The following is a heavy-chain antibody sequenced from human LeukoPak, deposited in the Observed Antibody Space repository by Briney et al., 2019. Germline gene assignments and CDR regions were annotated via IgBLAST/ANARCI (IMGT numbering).Heavy chain of an antibody. V-gene: IGHV3-66*01. CDR1: GFTVSSNY. CDR2: IYSGGST. D-gene: IGHD6-13*01. J-gene: IGHJ5*02. CDR3: AGGPKKQLIWGRASNGFDP. Sequence: GGSLRLSCGASGFTVSSNYMSWVRQAPGKGLEWVSVIYSGGSTYYADSVKGRFTISRDNSKNTLYLQMNSLRGEDTAVYYCAGGPKKQLIWGRASNGFDPWGQGTLVTVSS.